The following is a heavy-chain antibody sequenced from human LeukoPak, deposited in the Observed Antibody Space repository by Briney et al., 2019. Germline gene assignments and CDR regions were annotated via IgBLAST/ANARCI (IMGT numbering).Heavy chain of an antibody. CDR3: AREDRGTTGTEWGGLYYYGMDV. J-gene: IGHJ6*02. D-gene: IGHD1-1*01. CDR2: ISAYNGNT. Sequence: GASVKVSCKASGYTFTSYGISWVRQAPGQGLEWMGWISAYNGNTNYAQKLQGRVTMTTDTSTNTAYMELRSLRSDDTAVYYCAREDRGTTGTEWGGLYYYGMDVWGQGTTVTVSS. CDR1: GYTFTSYG. V-gene: IGHV1-18*01.